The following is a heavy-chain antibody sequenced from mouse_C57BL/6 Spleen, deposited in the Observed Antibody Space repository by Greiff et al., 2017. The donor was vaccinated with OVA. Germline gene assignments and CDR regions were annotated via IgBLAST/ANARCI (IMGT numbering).Heavy chain of an antibody. D-gene: IGHD1-1*01. CDR1: GYAFSSSW. CDR3: ARLYYYGSSYPFFDY. V-gene: IGHV1-82*01. J-gene: IGHJ2*01. CDR2: IYPGDGDT. Sequence: QVQLKESGPELVKPGASVKISCKASGYAFSSSWMNWVKQRPGKGLEWIGRIYPGDGDTNYNGKFKGKATLTADKSSSTAYMQLSSLTSEDSAVYFCARLYYYGSSYPFFDYWGQGTTLTVSS.